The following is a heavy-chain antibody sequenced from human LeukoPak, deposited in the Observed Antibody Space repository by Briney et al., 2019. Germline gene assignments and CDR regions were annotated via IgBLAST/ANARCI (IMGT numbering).Heavy chain of an antibody. CDR2: IYPGDSDT. V-gene: IGHV5-51*01. Sequence: GESLKISCKGSGSSFTSYWIGWVRQIPGKGLGWVGIIYPGDSDTRYSPSLQGQVTISAYKSISTAYLQWGSLKASDTAMYYCARDGAYKNIGDFWGQGTLVTVSS. J-gene: IGHJ4*02. CDR3: ARDGAYKNIGDF. D-gene: IGHD5-24*01. CDR1: GSSFTSYW.